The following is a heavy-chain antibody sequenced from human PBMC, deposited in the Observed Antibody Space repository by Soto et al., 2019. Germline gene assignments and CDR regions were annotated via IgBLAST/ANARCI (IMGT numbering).Heavy chain of an antibody. Sequence: SGGSLRLSCAASGCIVSDNYMNWVRQAPGKGLEWLSVVYSGSATYYADSVKGRFTISRDNSKNTVFLHMNSLRVEDTAVYYCARGKSGYLTFDFWGQGTQVTVSS. D-gene: IGHD3-22*01. V-gene: IGHV3-53*01. CDR3: ARGKSGYLTFDF. J-gene: IGHJ4*02. CDR1: GCIVSDNY. CDR2: VYSGSAT.